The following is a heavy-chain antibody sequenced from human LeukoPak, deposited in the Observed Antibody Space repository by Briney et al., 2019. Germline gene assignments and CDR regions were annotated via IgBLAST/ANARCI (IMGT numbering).Heavy chain of an antibody. J-gene: IGHJ4*02. Sequence: SETLSLTCAVSGGSISNGGYSWSWIRQPPGKGLEWIGLIYHSGTTHYSPSLKSRLTFSLDKSKNQLSLKLTSVTAADTALYYCARNYYGSGSFYVHNWGQGTLVTVSS. D-gene: IGHD3-10*01. CDR3: ARNYYGSGSFYVHN. CDR2: IYHSGTT. V-gene: IGHV4-30-2*01. CDR1: GGSISNGGYS.